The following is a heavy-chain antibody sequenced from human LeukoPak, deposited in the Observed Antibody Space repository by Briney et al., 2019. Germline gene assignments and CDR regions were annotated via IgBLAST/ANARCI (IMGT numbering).Heavy chain of an antibody. D-gene: IGHD6-6*01. J-gene: IGHJ4*02. Sequence: SETLSLTCTVSGDSISTVNYYWDWIRQPPGKGLEWIGSIHHSGSTYYNPSLKSRVTISVDTSKNQFSLKLSSVTAADTAVYYCASGAARRGIDYWGQGTLVTVSS. CDR3: ASGAARRGIDY. CDR1: GDSISTVNYY. CDR2: IHHSGST. V-gene: IGHV4-39*07.